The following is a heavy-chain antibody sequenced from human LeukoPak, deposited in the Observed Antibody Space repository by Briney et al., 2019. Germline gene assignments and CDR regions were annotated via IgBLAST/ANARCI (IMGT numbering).Heavy chain of an antibody. CDR3: ARDQSSGYDSFDY. V-gene: IGHV1-2*02. CDR1: GYTFTGYY. D-gene: IGHD5-12*01. Sequence: ASVKVSCKASGYTFTGYYMHWVRQAPGQGLEWMGWINPNSGGTNYAQKFQGRVTMTRDTSISTAYMELSRLRSDDTAVYYCARDQSSGYDSFDYWAQGTLVTVSS. J-gene: IGHJ4*02. CDR2: INPNSGGT.